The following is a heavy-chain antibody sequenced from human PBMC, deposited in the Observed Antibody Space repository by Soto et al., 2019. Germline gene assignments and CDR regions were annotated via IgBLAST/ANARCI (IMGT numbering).Heavy chain of an antibody. CDR2: INPSGGST. J-gene: IGHJ3*02. V-gene: IGHV1-46*01. CDR3: ARSSGSQVGAFDI. CDR1: GYTFTSYF. Sequence: GASVKVSCKASGYTFTSYFMHWVRQAPGQGLEWMGIINPSGGSTSYAQKYQGRVTVTRDTSTNTVYMELSSLRTEDTAVYYCARSSGSQVGAFDIWGQGTMVTVSS. D-gene: IGHD1-26*01.